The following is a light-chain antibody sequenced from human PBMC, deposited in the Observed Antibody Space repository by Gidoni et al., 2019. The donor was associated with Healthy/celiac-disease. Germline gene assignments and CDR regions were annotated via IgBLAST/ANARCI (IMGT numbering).Light chain of an antibody. J-gene: IGKJ1*01. CDR1: QSVSSN. CDR2: GAY. Sequence: EIVMTQSPATLSVSPGERATLSCRASQSVSSNLAWYQQKPGQAPRLLIYGAYTRATGIPARFSGSGSGTELTFTISSLQSEDFAVYYCQQYNNWPPWTFGQXTKVEIK. V-gene: IGKV3-15*01. CDR3: QQYNNWPPWT.